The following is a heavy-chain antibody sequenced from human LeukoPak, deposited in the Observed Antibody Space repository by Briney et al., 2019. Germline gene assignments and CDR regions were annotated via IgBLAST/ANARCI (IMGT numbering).Heavy chain of an antibody. D-gene: IGHD2-2*01. CDR3: ARSRDIVVVPAAMGPLDY. Sequence: GASVKVSCKASGYTFTSYGISWVRQAPGQGLEWMGWISAYNGNTNYAQKLQGRVTMTTDTSTSTAYMELRSLRSGDTAVYYCARSRDIVVVPAAMGPLDYWGQGTLVTVSS. CDR2: ISAYNGNT. V-gene: IGHV1-18*04. J-gene: IGHJ4*02. CDR1: GYTFTSYG.